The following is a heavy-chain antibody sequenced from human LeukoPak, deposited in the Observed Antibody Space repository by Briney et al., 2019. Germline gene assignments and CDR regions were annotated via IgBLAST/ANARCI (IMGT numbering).Heavy chain of an antibody. CDR3: ARTKYSLLGSGYYYYYMDV. V-gene: IGHV4-30-4*08. Sequence: SGTLSLTCAVSGGSISSGDYYWSWIRQPPGKGLEWIGYIYYSGSTYYNPSLKSRVTISVDTSKNQFSLKLSSVTAADTAVYYCARTKYSLLGSGYYYYYMDVWGKGTTVTVSS. J-gene: IGHJ6*03. CDR1: GGSISSGDYY. D-gene: IGHD6-6*01. CDR2: IYYSGST.